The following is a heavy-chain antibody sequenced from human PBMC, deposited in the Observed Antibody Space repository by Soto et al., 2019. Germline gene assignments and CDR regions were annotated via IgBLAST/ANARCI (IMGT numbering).Heavy chain of an antibody. CDR2: IYHSGST. Sequence: AKPLSQAWTGCVGSTRSKTHLAASFRHPPGKGLEWIGSIYHSGSTSYNPSLNSRVTISVDTAKNQFSLRLTSVTAADTAVYFCARNTRATMSGYYYYMDVWGKGTTVT. J-gene: IGHJ6*03. CDR1: VGSTRSKTHL. V-gene: IGHV4-39*01. D-gene: IGHD5-12*01. CDR3: ARNTRATMSGYYYYMDV.